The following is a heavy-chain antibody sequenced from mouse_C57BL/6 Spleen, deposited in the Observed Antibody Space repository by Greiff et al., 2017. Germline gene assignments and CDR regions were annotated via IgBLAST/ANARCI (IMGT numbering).Heavy chain of an antibody. J-gene: IGHJ2*01. Sequence: VQLQQSGAELVRPGTSVTVSCKASGYAFTNYLIEWVKQRPGQGLEWIGVINPGSGGTYYNKKFKGKATLTTDKSSSTAYMQLSSLTSEDSAVYFCAREAETDGSNYFDFWGQSTTLTVSS. CDR2: INPGSGGT. CDR3: AREAETDGSNYFDF. V-gene: IGHV1-54*01. CDR1: GYAFTNYL. D-gene: IGHD1-1*01.